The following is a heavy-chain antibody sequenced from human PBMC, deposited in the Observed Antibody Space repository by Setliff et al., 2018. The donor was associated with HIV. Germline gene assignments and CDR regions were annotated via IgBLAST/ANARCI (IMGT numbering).Heavy chain of an antibody. CDR2: IYHSGST. CDR3: ARDRGSSYYYYYYMDV. D-gene: IGHD6-6*01. Sequence: SETLSLTCTVSGFSISTGHYWGWVRQSPGKGLEWIGSIYHSGSTNYNPSLKSRITISVDTSKNQFSLKLSSVTAADTAVYYCARDRGSSYYYYYYMDVWGKGTTVTVSS. CDR1: GFSISTGHY. V-gene: IGHV4-38-2*02. J-gene: IGHJ6*03.